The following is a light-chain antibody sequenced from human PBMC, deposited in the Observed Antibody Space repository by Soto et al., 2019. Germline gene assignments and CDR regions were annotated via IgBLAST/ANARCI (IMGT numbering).Light chain of an antibody. CDR3: MQSQQSPPT. J-gene: IGKJ1*01. CDR1: QSLLQSNGYNY. CDR2: FGS. V-gene: IGKV2-28*01. Sequence: DIVMTQSPLSLPVTPGEPASISCSSSQSLLQSNGYNYLDWYLQKPGQSPQLLIYFGSYRASGVPDRVSGSGSGPDFTLKIRRVEAEDVGVYYCMQSQQSPPTFGQGTKVEI.